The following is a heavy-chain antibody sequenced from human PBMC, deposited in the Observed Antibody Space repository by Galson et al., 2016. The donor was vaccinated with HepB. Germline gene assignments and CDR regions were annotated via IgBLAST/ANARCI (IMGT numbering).Heavy chain of an antibody. Sequence: SLRLSCAASGFTFSTYWMHWVRQAPGKGLEWVSRIGTDGRSNCADSVKGRFTISRDNSKNTLYLQMNSLRAEDTAIYYCARDRDARPYDYWGQGTLVIVSS. CDR2: IGTDGRS. CDR3: ARDRDARPYDY. D-gene: IGHD5-24*01. V-gene: IGHV3-74*01. CDR1: GFTFSTYW. J-gene: IGHJ4*02.